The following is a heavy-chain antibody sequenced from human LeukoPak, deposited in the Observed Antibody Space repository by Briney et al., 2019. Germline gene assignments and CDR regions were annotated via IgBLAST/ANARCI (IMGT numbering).Heavy chain of an antibody. J-gene: IGHJ4*02. Sequence: AASVKVSCTASSYTFTSYGISWVRQAPGQGLEWMGWISAYNGNTNYAQKLQGRVTMTTDTSTSTAYMELRSLRSDDTAVYYCASGSGYYYADYYFDYWGQGTLVTVSS. D-gene: IGHD3-22*01. V-gene: IGHV1-18*01. CDR1: SYTFTSYG. CDR3: ASGSGYYYADYYFDY. CDR2: ISAYNGNT.